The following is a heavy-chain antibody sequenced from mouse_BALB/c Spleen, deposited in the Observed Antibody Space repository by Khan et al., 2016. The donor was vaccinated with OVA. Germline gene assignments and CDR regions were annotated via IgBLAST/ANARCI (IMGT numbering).Heavy chain of an antibody. J-gene: IGHJ3*01. D-gene: IGHD2-14*01. CDR1: GFSLTTYG. CDR3: ARNSYMYDFTY. Sequence: QVQLKESGPGLLQPSQSLSITCTVSGFSLTTYGVHWVHQSPGKGLEWLGLIWSGGNTDYNTAFISRLSISKDNSKSQVFFKMNSLQADDTAIYYCARNSYMYDFTYWGQGTLVTVSA. CDR2: IWSGGNT. V-gene: IGHV2-4-1*01.